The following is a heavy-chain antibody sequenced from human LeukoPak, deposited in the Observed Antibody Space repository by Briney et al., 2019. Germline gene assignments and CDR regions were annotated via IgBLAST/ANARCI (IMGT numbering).Heavy chain of an antibody. CDR1: GFTFSSYA. D-gene: IGHD1-26*01. CDR3: AKVLWSARKFDY. J-gene: IGHJ4*02. CDR2: ISPGDGST. V-gene: IGHV3-23*01. Sequence: PGGSLRLSCAASGFTFSSYAMSWVRQAPGKGLEWVSTISPGDGSTYCADSVKGRFTISRDNSKNTPYLQMNSLRAEDTAVYYCAKVLWSARKFDYWGQGTLVTVSS.